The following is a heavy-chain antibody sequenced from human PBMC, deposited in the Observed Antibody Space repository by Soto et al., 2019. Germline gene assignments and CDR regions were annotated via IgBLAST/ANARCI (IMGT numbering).Heavy chain of an antibody. D-gene: IGHD3-3*01. CDR2: ISWNSGSI. CDR1: GFTFDDYA. V-gene: IGHV3-9*01. CDR3: ARAGFWSGYYSLVDD. J-gene: IGHJ4*02. Sequence: EVQLVESGGGLVQPGRSLRPSCAASGFTFDDYAMHWVRQAPGKGLEWVSGISWNSGSIGYAGSVKGRFTISRDNAKNSLYLQMNSLTAEDTALYYCARAGFWSGYYSLVDDWGQGTLVTVSS.